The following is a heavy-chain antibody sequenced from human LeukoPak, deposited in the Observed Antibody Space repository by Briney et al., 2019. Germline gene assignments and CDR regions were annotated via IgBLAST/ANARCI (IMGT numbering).Heavy chain of an antibody. Sequence: PGRSLRLSCAASGFSFSSYAMHWVRQAPGKGLEWVAVISYDGSNKYYADSVKGRFTISRDNSKNTLYLQMNSLRAEDTAVYYCARDQRYRLAIHFSDAFDIWGQGTMVTVSS. V-gene: IGHV3-30*04. J-gene: IGHJ3*02. CDR3: ARDQRYRLAIHFSDAFDI. CDR1: GFSFSSYA. CDR2: ISYDGSNK. D-gene: IGHD3-16*02.